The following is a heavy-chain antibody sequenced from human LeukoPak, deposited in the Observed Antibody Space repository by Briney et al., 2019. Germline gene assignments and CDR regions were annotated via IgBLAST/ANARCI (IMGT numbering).Heavy chain of an antibody. V-gene: IGHV3-30-3*01. CDR3: AKDGQVGAIGYFDY. J-gene: IGHJ4*02. CDR2: ISYDGSNK. CDR1: GFTFSSYA. Sequence: GRSLRLSCAASGFTFSSYAMHWVRQAPGKGLEWVAVISYDGSNKYYADSVKGRFTISRDNSKNTLYLQMNSLRAEDTAVYYCAKDGQVGAIGYFDYRGQGTLVTVSS. D-gene: IGHD1-26*01.